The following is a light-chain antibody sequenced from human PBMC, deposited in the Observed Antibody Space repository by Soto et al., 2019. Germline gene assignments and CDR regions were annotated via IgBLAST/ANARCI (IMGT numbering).Light chain of an antibody. CDR3: SSYAGSDVFV. CDR1: SSDVGAYNY. Sequence: QSVLTQPPSASGSPGLSVTISCTGTSSDVGAYNYVAWYQQRPGKAPKLMIYEVNKRPSGVPDRFSGSRSGNTASLTVSGLQTEDEADYYCSSYAGSDVFVFGTGTNVTVL. V-gene: IGLV2-8*01. J-gene: IGLJ1*01. CDR2: EVN.